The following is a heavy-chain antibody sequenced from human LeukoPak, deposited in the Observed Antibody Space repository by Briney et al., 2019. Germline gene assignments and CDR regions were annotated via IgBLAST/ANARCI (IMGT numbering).Heavy chain of an antibody. V-gene: IGHV3-30*02. D-gene: IGHD6-13*01. CDR1: GFIFSSYG. CDR2: IRYDGSNK. CDR3: AKGAAAAGGRYYYYYYMDV. Sequence: GGSLRLSCAASGFIFSSYGMHWVRQAPGKGLEWVAFIRYDGSNKYYADSVKGRFTISRDNSKNTLYLQMNSLRAEDTAVYYCAKGAAAAGGRYYYYYYMDVWGKGTTVTVSS. J-gene: IGHJ6*03.